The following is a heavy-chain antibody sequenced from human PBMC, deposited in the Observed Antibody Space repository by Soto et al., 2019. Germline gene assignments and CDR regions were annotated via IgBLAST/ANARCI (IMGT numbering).Heavy chain of an antibody. J-gene: IGHJ6*02. D-gene: IGHD6-13*01. CDR3: AREVAAAGTYYYGMDV. V-gene: IGHV4-31*03. CDR1: GGPISSGGYY. CDR2: IYYSGST. Sequence: QVQLQESGPGLVKPSQTLSLTCTVSGGPISSGGYYWSCIRQHPGKGLEWIGYIYYSGSTYYNPSLKSRVTISVDTSKNQFSLKLSSVTAADTAVYYCAREVAAAGTYYYGMDVWGQGTTVTVSS.